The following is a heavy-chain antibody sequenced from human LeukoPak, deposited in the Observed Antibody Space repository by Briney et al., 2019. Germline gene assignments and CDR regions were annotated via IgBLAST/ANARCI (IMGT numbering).Heavy chain of an antibody. CDR2: INHSGST. Sequence: SETLSLTCAVYGGSFSGYYWSWIRQPPGKGLEWIGEINHSGSTNYNPSLKSRVTISVDTSKNQFSLKLSSVTAADTAVYYCARERRSGSYLIDYWGQGTLVTVSS. D-gene: IGHD1-26*01. J-gene: IGHJ4*02. V-gene: IGHV4-34*01. CDR1: GGSFSGYY. CDR3: ARERRSGSYLIDY.